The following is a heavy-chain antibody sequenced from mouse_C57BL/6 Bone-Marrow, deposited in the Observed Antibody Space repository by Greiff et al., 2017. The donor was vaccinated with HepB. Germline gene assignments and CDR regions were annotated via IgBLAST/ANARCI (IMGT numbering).Heavy chain of an antibody. CDR1: GFTFSDYY. CDR2: ISNGGGST. CDR3: ARSLLGSFAY. J-gene: IGHJ3*01. Sequence: EVQLVESGGGLVQPGGSLKLSCAASGFTFSDYYMYWVRQTPEKRLEWVAYISNGGGSTYYQDTVKGRFTISRDNAKNTLYLQMSRLKSEDTAMYYCARSLLGSFAYWGQGTLVTVSA. D-gene: IGHD4-1*01. V-gene: IGHV5-12*01.